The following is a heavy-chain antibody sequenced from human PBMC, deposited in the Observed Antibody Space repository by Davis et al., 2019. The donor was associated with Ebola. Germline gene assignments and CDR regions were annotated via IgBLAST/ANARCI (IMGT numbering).Heavy chain of an antibody. CDR3: VGGSGSYYSYGMDV. CDR2: ITGSGGGT. Sequence: GGSLRLSCAASGFTFSSYWMSWVRQAPGKGLEWVSGITGSGGGTYYADSLKGRFTISRDNSKNTLYLQMNSLRAEDTAVYYCVGGSGSYYSYGMDVWGQGTTVTVSS. CDR1: GFTFSSYW. J-gene: IGHJ6*02. D-gene: IGHD3-10*01. V-gene: IGHV3-23*01.